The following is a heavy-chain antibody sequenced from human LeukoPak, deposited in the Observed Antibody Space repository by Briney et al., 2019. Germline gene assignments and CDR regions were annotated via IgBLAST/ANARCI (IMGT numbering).Heavy chain of an antibody. CDR3: ASELFRRFGELLINGAFDI. J-gene: IGHJ3*02. D-gene: IGHD3-10*01. CDR1: GYSISSGYY. CDR2: IYHSGST. Sequence: PSETLSLTCTVSGYSISSGYYWGWIRQPPGKGLEWIGSIYHSGSTYYNPSLKSRVTISVDTSKNQFSLKLSSVTAADTAVYYCASELFRRFGELLINGAFDIWGQGTMVTVSS. V-gene: IGHV4-38-2*02.